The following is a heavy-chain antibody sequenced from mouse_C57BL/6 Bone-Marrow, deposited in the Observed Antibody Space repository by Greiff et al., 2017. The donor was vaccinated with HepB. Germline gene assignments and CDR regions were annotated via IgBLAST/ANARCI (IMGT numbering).Heavy chain of an antibody. CDR1: GFTFSDYG. CDR3: AKITTVTY. Sequence: EVHLVGSGGGLVKPGGSLKLSCAASGFTFSDYGMHWVRQAPEKGLEWVAYISSGSSTIYYADTVKGRFTISRDNAKNTLFLQMTSLRSEDTAMYYCAKITTVTYWGQGTLVTVSA. D-gene: IGHD1-1*01. CDR2: ISSGSSTI. J-gene: IGHJ3*01. V-gene: IGHV5-17*01.